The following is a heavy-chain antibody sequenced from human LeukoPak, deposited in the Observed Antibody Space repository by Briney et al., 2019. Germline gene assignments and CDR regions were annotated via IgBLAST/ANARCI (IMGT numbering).Heavy chain of an antibody. CDR3: AKAFLLWFGVLIHGMDV. CDR1: GFTFSSYG. V-gene: IGHV3-30*18. Sequence: GGSLRLSCAASGFTFSSYGMHWVRQAPGKGLEWVAVISYDGSNKYYADSVKGRFTISRDNSKNTLYLQMNSLRAEDTAVYYCAKAFLLWFGVLIHGMDVWGQGTTVTVSS. J-gene: IGHJ6*02. D-gene: IGHD3-10*01. CDR2: ISYDGSNK.